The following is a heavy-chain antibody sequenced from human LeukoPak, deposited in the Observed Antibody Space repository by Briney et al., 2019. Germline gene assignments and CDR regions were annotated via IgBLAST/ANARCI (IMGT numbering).Heavy chain of an antibody. CDR2: ISHSGST. Sequence: SGTLSLACAVSGGSISSSNWWSWVRQPPGKGLEWIGEISHSGSTNYNPSLKSRVTISVDKSKNQFSLKLSSVTAADTAVYYCAREYSSGWFPDYWGQGTLVTVSS. J-gene: IGHJ4*02. CDR1: GGSISSSNW. V-gene: IGHV4-4*02. D-gene: IGHD6-19*01. CDR3: AREYSSGWFPDY.